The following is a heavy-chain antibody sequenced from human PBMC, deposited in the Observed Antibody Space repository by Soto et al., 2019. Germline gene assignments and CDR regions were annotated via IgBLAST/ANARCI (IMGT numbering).Heavy chain of an antibody. Sequence: ITLKESGPTLVKPTQSLTLTCTFSGFSLSTSGVGVGWIRQPPGKALEWLVVIYWDDSKNYSPSLKSRLTITKDTSKNQVVLTMTNMDPVDTATYYCARKNYGDYPIDYWGQGTLVTVSS. J-gene: IGHJ4*02. D-gene: IGHD4-17*01. V-gene: IGHV2-5*02. CDR1: GFSLSTSGVG. CDR2: IYWDDSK. CDR3: ARKNYGDYPIDY.